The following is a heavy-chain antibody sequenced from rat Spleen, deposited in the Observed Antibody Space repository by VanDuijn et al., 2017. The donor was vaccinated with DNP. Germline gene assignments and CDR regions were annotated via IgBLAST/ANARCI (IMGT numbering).Heavy chain of an antibody. J-gene: IGHJ4*01. CDR3: ALITPAAMDA. Sequence: QVQMKETGPGLVQTTQTLSVTCTVSGFSLTSYGVHWVRQAPGKGLEWMGIIWGDGSTNYNSALKSRLSISRDTSKSQVFLTMNSLQTDDTAVYYCALITPAAMDAWGQGTSVTVSS. CDR1: GFSLTSYG. D-gene: IGHD3-1*01. CDR2: IWGDGST. V-gene: IGHV2-77*01.